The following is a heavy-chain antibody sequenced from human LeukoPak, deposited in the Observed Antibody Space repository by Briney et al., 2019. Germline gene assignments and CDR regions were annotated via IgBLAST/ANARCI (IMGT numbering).Heavy chain of an antibody. V-gene: IGHV4-59*01. CDR3: ARGRGMATLPFDS. J-gene: IGHJ4*02. Sequence: SETLSLTCFVSGGSIGSYYWSWIRQSPGKGLEWIGYSHYSGDTKYNPSLKSRLTISMDTSKNHFSLKVSSVTAADTAVFYCARGRGMATLPFDSWGQGTQVIVSS. CDR2: SHYSGDT. D-gene: IGHD5-12*01. CDR1: GGSIGSYY.